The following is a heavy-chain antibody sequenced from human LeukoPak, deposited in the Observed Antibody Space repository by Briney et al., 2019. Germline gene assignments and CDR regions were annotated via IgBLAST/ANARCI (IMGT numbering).Heavy chain of an antibody. D-gene: IGHD4-17*01. CDR1: GGTFSSYA. CDR2: IIPIFGTA. Sequence: GASVKVSCKASGGTFSSYAISWVRQAPGQGLEWMGGIIPIFGTANYAQKFQGRVTITADESTSTAYMELSSLRSEDTAVYYCAREATATQSTWFDPWGQGTLVTVSS. CDR3: AREATATQSTWFDP. J-gene: IGHJ5*02. V-gene: IGHV1-69*01.